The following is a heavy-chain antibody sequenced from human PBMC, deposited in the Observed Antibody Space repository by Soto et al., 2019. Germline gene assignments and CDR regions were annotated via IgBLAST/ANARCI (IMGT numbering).Heavy chain of an antibody. CDR3: ARVDTAMVTASY. V-gene: IGHV1-18*01. CDR2: ISAYNGKT. Sequence: QVQLVQSGAEVKKPGASVKVSCKASGYTFTSYGISWVRQAPGQGLEWMGWISAYNGKTNYAQKLQGRVTMTTDTSTRTAYMELRSMRSDETAVYYCARVDTAMVTASYWGQGILVTVSS. D-gene: IGHD5-18*01. J-gene: IGHJ4*02. CDR1: GYTFTSYG.